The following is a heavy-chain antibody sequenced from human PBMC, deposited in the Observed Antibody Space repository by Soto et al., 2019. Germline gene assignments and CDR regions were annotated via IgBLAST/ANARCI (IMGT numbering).Heavy chain of an antibody. Sequence: PLETLSLTCAVSGGSIRSSSWWTWLRQSPGKGLEWIGEFYHAGSPHYNPSFQSRVTISADTSKNLFSLRLTSVTAADTAIYYCARASSFRGDFDFWGQGTAVTVSS. CDR1: GGSIRSSSW. J-gene: IGHJ3*01. V-gene: IGHV4-4*02. CDR3: ARASSFRGDFDF. CDR2: FYHAGSP. D-gene: IGHD2-21*01.